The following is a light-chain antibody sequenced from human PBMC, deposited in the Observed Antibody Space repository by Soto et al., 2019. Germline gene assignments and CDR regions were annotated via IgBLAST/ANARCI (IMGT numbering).Light chain of an antibody. CDR2: RNN. V-gene: IGLV1-47*01. CDR1: RSNIGSNY. CDR3: ATCDDSLRVVL. J-gene: IGLJ2*01. Sequence: QSVLTQPPSASGTPGQRVTISCSGGRSNIGSNYVYWYHHLPGTTPKLLIYRNNQRPSGVPDRLSASKSGTSASLAISGLRSEDEALYYCATCDDSLRVVLFGGGTKLTVL.